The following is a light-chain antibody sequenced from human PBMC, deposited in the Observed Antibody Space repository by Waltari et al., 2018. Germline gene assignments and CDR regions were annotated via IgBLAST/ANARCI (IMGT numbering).Light chain of an antibody. J-gene: IGLJ1*01. Sequence: QSALTQPASVSGSPGQSITISCIGTSSDLCGYKYSSWYQQYPGKAPKLIIYEVNNRPSGVSNRFSGSKSGNTASLTISGLQPEDEAAYFCDSYTSTSSLPYVFGTGTKVTVL. V-gene: IGLV2-14*01. CDR2: EVN. CDR1: SSDLCGYKY. CDR3: DSYTSTSSLPYV.